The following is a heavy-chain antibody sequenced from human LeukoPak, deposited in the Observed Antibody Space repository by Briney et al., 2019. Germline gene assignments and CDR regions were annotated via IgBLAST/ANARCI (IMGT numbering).Heavy chain of an antibody. Sequence: PGGSLRLSWVASGFIFSDYAVTWVRQAPGKGLVWVSSISVSEGTTHYADSVKGRFTISRDNSKNTLYLQMNSLGVDDTAVYYAVKAPSALIRGIYDVWGQGRWSPSLQ. J-gene: IGHJ3*01. CDR2: ISVSEGTT. D-gene: IGHD3-16*01. V-gene: IGHV3-23*01. CDR1: GFIFSDYA. CDR3: VKAPSALIRGIYDV.